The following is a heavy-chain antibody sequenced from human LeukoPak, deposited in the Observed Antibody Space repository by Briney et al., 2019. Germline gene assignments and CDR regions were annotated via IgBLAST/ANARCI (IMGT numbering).Heavy chain of an antibody. CDR1: GGSISSSSYY. V-gene: IGHV4-39*01. CDR3: ARLEITIFGVAPRRGWFDP. Sequence: PSGTLSLTCTVSGGSISSSSYYWGWIRQPPGKGLEWIGSIYYSGSTYYNPSLKSRVTISVDTSKNQFSLKLSSVTAADTAVYYCARLEITIFGVAPRRGWFDPWGQGTLVTVSS. J-gene: IGHJ5*02. CDR2: IYYSGST. D-gene: IGHD3-3*01.